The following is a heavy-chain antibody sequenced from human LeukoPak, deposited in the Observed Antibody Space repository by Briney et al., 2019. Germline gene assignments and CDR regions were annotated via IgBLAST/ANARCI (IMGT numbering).Heavy chain of an antibody. CDR1: GFTFSSYA. J-gene: IGHJ4*02. D-gene: IGHD3-3*01. Sequence: GGSLRLSCAASGFTFSSYAMSWVRQAPGKGLEWVSAISGSGGSTYYADSVKGRFTISRDNSKNTLYLQTNSLRAEDTAVYYCAKAGAIHYDFWSGYYFDYWGQGTLVTVSS. CDR2: ISGSGGST. CDR3: AKAGAIHYDFWSGYYFDY. V-gene: IGHV3-23*01.